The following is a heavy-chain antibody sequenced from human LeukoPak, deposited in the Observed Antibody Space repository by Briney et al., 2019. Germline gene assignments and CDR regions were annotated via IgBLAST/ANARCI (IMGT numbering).Heavy chain of an antibody. CDR2: IYYSGST. CDR3: ARGVVVPAAMGPNYYYYGMDV. V-gene: IGHV4-59*01. CDR1: GCSISSYY. J-gene: IGHJ6*04. Sequence: SETLSLTCTVSGCSISSYYWSWIRQPPGKGLEWIGYIYYSGSTNYNPSLKSRVTISVDTSKNHFSLKLSSVTAADTAVYYCARGVVVPAAMGPNYYYYGMDVWGKGTTVTVSS. D-gene: IGHD2-2*01.